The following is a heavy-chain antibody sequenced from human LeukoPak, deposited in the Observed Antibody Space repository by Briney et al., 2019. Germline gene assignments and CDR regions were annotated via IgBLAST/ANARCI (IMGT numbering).Heavy chain of an antibody. D-gene: IGHD2-2*01. CDR2: IWPDGNKK. CDR1: GYPFSQHG. V-gene: IGHV3-33*01. CDR3: VVVLVPAAVWQFDV. J-gene: IGHJ2*01. Sequence: GGSLRLSCVASGYPFSQHGIHWVRQAPGRGLEGVAVIWPDGNKKEYADSVKGRFIVSKDNSESTLSLQMNSLRAEDTAVYYCVVVLVPAAVWQFDVWGRGTLVTVSS.